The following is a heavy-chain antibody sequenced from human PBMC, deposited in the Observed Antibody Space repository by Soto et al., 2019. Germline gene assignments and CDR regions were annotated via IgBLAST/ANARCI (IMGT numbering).Heavy chain of an antibody. V-gene: IGHV1-46*01. CDR2: INPASGST. J-gene: IGHJ4*02. CDR1: VYTFTHYY. CDR3: ARDLAAGDH. Sequence: QVQLVQSGAEVKKPGASVKLSCRTSVYTFTHYYIHWVGHAPGQGLEWLAIINPASGSTNYAQDFLGRVTLTMDTSTTTVYMELSGLRAEDTAIFYCARDLAAGDHWGQGTLVTVSS. D-gene: IGHD6-25*01.